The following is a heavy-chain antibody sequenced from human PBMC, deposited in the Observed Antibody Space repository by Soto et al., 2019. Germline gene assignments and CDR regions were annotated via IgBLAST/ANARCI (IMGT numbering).Heavy chain of an antibody. CDR1: GFTFSSYS. Sequence: EVQLVESGGGLVKPGGSLRLSCAASGFTFSSYSMNWVRQAPGKGLEWVSSISSSSSYIYYADSVKGRFTISRDNAKNSLYLQMNSLGAEDTAVYYCAGDGYYWSGSLGPWGQGTLVTVSS. CDR2: ISSSSSYI. V-gene: IGHV3-21*01. CDR3: AGDGYYWSGSLGP. D-gene: IGHD3-10*01. J-gene: IGHJ5*02.